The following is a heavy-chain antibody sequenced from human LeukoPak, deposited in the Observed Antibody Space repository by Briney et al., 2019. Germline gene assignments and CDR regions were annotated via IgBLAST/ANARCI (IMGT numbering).Heavy chain of an antibody. CDR1: GGTFSSYA. V-gene: IGHV1-69*04. Sequence: ASVKVSCKASGGTFSSYAISWVRQAPGQGLEWMGRIIPILGIANYAQKFQGRVTITADKSTSTAYMELSSLRSEDTAVYYCARSGGYSYGWDYWGQGTLVTVSS. D-gene: IGHD5-18*01. CDR3: ARSGGYSYGWDY. CDR2: IIPILGIA. J-gene: IGHJ4*02.